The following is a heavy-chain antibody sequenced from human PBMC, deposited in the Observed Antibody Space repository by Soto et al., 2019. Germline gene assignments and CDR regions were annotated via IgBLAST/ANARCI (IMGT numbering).Heavy chain of an antibody. V-gene: IGHV4-34*01. CDR2: INHSGST. CDR1: GGSFSGYY. CDR3: ARVTGRYYYGTDV. J-gene: IGHJ6*02. Sequence: QVQLQQWGAGLLKPSETLSLTCAVYGGSFSGYYWSWIRQPPGKGLEWIGEINHSGSTNYNPSLKRRVTISVDTSTNKFAPKLSSVTAADTAVYYCARVTGRYYYGTDVSGQGTTVTVSS.